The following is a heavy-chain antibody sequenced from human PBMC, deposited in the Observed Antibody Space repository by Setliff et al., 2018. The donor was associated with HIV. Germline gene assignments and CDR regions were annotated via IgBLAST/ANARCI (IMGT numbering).Heavy chain of an antibody. CDR2: IHPSTGNT. V-gene: IGHV1-46*01. CDR1: GYTFTSYY. J-gene: IGHJ4*02. D-gene: IGHD6-19*01. Sequence: GASVKVSCKASGYTFTSYYMHWVRQAPGQGLEWMGLIHPSTGNTYYTQKFQGRVTWTRDTSTSTVYTELSSLRSEDTAVYYCARDSSTGWFSADYWGQGTLVTVSS. CDR3: ARDSSTGWFSADY.